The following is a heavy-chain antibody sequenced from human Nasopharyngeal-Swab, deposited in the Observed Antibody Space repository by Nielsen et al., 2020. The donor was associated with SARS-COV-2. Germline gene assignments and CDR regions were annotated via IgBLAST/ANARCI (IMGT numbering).Heavy chain of an antibody. CDR2: INQDGSEE. CDR3: ARTRYCSSGSCYMDV. J-gene: IGHJ6*03. D-gene: IGHD2-15*01. Sequence: GESLKISCAASGLSISGYWMSWVRQAPGKGLEWVANINQDGSEEYYVASMKGRFTISRDNAKKTLYLQMNSLRAEDTAVYYCARTRYCSSGSCYMDVWGKGTTVTVSS. CDR1: GLSISGYW. V-gene: IGHV3-7*01.